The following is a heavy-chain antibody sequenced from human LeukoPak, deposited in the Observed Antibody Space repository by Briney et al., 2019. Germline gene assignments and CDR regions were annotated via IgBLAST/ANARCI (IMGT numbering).Heavy chain of an antibody. CDR3: ARDRGGMVDY. D-gene: IGHD3-10*01. CDR1: GFTVSSNY. J-gene: IGHJ4*02. Sequence: GGSLRLSCAASGFTVSSNYMSWVHQAPGKGLEWVSSISSSSSYIYYADSVKGRFTISRDNAKNSLYLQMNSLRAEDTAVYYCARDRGGMVDYWGQGTLVTVSS. CDR2: ISSSSSYI. V-gene: IGHV3-21*01.